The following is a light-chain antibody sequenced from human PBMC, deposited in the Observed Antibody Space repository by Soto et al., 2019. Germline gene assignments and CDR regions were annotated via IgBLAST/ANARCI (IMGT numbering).Light chain of an antibody. CDR1: QSISSY. CDR2: AAS. Sequence: DIQMTQSPSSLSASVGYRFTITFRASQSISSYLNWYQQKPGKAPKLLIYAASSLQSGVPSRFSGSGSGTDFTLTISSLQPEDFATYYCQQSYSTPITFGQGTRLEIK. V-gene: IGKV1-39*01. CDR3: QQSYSTPIT. J-gene: IGKJ5*01.